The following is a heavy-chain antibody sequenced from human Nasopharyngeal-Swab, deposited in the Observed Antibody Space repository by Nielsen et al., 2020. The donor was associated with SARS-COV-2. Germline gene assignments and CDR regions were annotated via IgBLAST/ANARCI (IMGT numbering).Heavy chain of an antibody. J-gene: IGHJ4*02. CDR3: ATLRGYSSSSPFDY. Sequence: GESLKISCAASGFTFSSYSMNWVRQAPGKGLEWVAVIWYDGSNKYYADSVKGRFTISRDNSKNTLYLQMNSLRAEDTAVYYCATLRGYSSSSPFDYWGQGTLVTVSS. V-gene: IGHV3-33*08. D-gene: IGHD6-6*01. CDR1: GFTFSSYS. CDR2: IWYDGSNK.